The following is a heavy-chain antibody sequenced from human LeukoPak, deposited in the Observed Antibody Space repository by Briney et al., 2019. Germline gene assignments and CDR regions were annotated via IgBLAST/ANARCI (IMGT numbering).Heavy chain of an antibody. CDR1: GGSISSGGYY. J-gene: IGHJ4*02. Sequence: SETLSLTCTVSGGSISSGGYYWSWIRQHPGKGLEWIGYIYYSGSTYYNPSLKSRVTISVDTSKNQFSLKLSSVTAADTAVYYCARVSLLSSGYAFDYWGREPWSPSPQ. D-gene: IGHD3-22*01. CDR2: IYYSGST. CDR3: ARVSLLSSGYAFDY. V-gene: IGHV4-31*03.